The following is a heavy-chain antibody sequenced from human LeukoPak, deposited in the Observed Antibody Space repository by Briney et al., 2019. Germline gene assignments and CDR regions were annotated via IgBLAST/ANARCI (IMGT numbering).Heavy chain of an antibody. CDR2: IYYSGST. V-gene: IGHV4-59*11. D-gene: IGHD5-24*01. CDR1: GGSISSHY. J-gene: IGHJ2*01. Sequence: SETLSLTCTVSGGSISSHYGSWIRQPPGKGLEWIGYIYYSGSTNYNPSLKSRVTISVDTSKNQFSLKLSSVTAADTAVYYCAGQMATIDGWYFDLWGRGTLVTVSS. CDR3: AGQMATIDGWYFDL.